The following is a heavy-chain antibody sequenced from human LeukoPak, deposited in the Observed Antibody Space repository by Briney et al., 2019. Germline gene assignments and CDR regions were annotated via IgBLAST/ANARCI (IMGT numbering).Heavy chain of an antibody. CDR2: INPSGGST. D-gene: IGHD2-15*01. V-gene: IGHV1-46*01. J-gene: IGHJ4*02. CDR3: ARRGYCSGGSCYQFDY. Sequence: ASVKVSCKASGGTFSSYAISWVRQAPGQGLEWMGIINPSGGSTSYAQKFQGRVTMTRDTSTSTVYMELSSLRSEDTAVYYCARRGYCSGGSCYQFDYWGQGTLVTVSS. CDR1: GGTFSSYA.